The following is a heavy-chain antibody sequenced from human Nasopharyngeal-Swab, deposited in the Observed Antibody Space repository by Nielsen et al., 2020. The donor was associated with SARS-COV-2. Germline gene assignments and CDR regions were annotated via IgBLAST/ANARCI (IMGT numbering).Heavy chain of an antibody. V-gene: IGHV1-18*01. J-gene: IGHJ5*02. Sequence: ASVKVSCKASGYTFTSYGISWVRQAPGQGLEWMGWISAYNGNTNYAQKLQGRVTMTTDTSTSTAYMELRSLRSDDTAVNYCARDTPNYYDSSGYYPWGQGTLVTVSS. D-gene: IGHD3-22*01. CDR1: GYTFTSYG. CDR2: ISAYNGNT. CDR3: ARDTPNYYDSSGYYP.